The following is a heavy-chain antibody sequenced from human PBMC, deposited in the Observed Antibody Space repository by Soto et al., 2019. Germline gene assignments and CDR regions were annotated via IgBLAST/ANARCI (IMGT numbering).Heavy chain of an antibody. CDR3: ARLGGWGHCSNTRCYTFDY. Sequence: GESLKISCKGSGYSFISYWIGWVRQMPGKGLEWMGIIYPGDSDTRYSPSFQGQVTISADKSISTAYLQWSSLKASDTAMYYCARLGGWGHCSNTRCYTFDYWGQGTPVTVSS. CDR1: GYSFISYW. V-gene: IGHV5-51*01. D-gene: IGHD2-2*02. J-gene: IGHJ4*02. CDR2: IYPGDSDT.